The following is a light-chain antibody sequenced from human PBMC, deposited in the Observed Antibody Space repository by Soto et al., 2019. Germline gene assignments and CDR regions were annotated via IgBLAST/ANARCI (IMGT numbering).Light chain of an antibody. CDR3: CSYAGSHTYV. CDR2: DVS. V-gene: IGLV2-11*01. CDR1: SSDVDAYNR. Sequence: QSALTQPHSVSGSPGLSVTISCTGTSSDVDAYNRVSWYQQPPGTAPKLLIYDVSNRPSGVPDRFSGSKSGNTAFLTISGLQAEDEADYYCCSYAGSHTYVFGTGTKVTVL. J-gene: IGLJ1*01.